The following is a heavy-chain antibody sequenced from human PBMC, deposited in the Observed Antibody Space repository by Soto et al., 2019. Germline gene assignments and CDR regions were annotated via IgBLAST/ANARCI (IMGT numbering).Heavy chain of an antibody. V-gene: IGHV6-1*01. CDR2: TYYRSKWYN. J-gene: IGHJ6*02. CDR3: ARVSGWLTGDMNYYYGMDV. Sequence: SQTLSLTCAISGDSVSSNSAAWNWIRQPPSRGLEWLGRTYYRSKWYNDYAVSVKSRITINPDTSKNQFSLQLNSVTPEDTAVYYCARVSGWLTGDMNYYYGMDVWGQGTTVTVSS. D-gene: IGHD7-27*01. CDR1: GDSVSSNSAA.